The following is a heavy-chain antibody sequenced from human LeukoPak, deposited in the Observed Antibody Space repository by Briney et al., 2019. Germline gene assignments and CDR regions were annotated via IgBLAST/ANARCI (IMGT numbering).Heavy chain of an antibody. CDR1: GGSISSYY. J-gene: IGHJ4*02. CDR2: IYTSGST. Sequence: KPSETLSLTCTVSGGSISSYYWSWIRQPPGKGLEWIGRIYTSGSTNYNPSLKSRVTMSVDTSKNQFPLKLSSVTAADTAVYYCTQYSSSASLLLWGQGTLVTVSS. D-gene: IGHD6-13*01. V-gene: IGHV4-4*07. CDR3: TQYSSSASLLL.